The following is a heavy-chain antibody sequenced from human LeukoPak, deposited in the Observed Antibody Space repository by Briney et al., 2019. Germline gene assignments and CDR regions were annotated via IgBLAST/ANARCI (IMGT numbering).Heavy chain of an antibody. D-gene: IGHD3-9*01. V-gene: IGHV3-7*01. Sequence: GGSLRLSCAASGFTFSSYWMSWVRRAPGKGLEWVANIKQDGSEKYYADSVKGRLTISRDNAKNSLYLQMNSLRAEDTAVYYCARARYFDWDDFDYWGQGTLVTVSS. J-gene: IGHJ4*02. CDR3: ARARYFDWDDFDY. CDR2: IKQDGSEK. CDR1: GFTFSSYW.